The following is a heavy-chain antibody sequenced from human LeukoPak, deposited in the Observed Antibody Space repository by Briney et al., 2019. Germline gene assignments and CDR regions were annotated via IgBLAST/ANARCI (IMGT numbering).Heavy chain of an antibody. Sequence: SETLSLTCAVYGGSFSGSYWGWIRQPPGKGLEWIGEINHSGGTNYNPSLKSRVTISIDTSKNHFSLRLSSVTAADTAVYYCARDLITMVRGVPLDYYYYYGMDVWGQGTTVTVSS. J-gene: IGHJ6*02. CDR2: INHSGGT. D-gene: IGHD3-10*01. CDR1: GGSFSGSY. V-gene: IGHV4-34*01. CDR3: ARDLITMVRGVPLDYYYYYGMDV.